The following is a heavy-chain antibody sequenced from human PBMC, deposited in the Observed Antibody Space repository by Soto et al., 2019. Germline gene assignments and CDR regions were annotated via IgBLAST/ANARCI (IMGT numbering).Heavy chain of an antibody. V-gene: IGHV4-39*01. Sequence: SETLSLTCTVSSGSISNSNYYWGWIRQPPGKGLEWIGSVYYGGGTYYNPSPTSRVTISVDTSKNQFSLKLTSVTAADTAMYFCARHSPAGGNYDSSGYYNWGQGTLVTVSS. CDR2: VYYGGGT. D-gene: IGHD3-22*01. J-gene: IGHJ4*02. CDR3: ARHSPAGGNYDSSGYYN. CDR1: SGSISNSNYY.